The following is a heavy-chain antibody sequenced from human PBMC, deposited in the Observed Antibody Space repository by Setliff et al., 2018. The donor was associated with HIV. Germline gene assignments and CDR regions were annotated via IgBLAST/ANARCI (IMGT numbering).Heavy chain of an antibody. J-gene: IGHJ4*02. Sequence: LRLSCAASGFTFSSYWMHWVRQAPGKGLVWVSRIDSDGSSTSYADSVKGRFTISRDNAKNTLYLQMNSLRAEDTAVYYCARSAASALLPPNYWGQGTLVTVSS. CDR2: IDSDGSST. CDR1: GFTFSSYW. CDR3: ARSAASALLPPNY. D-gene: IGHD3-22*01. V-gene: IGHV3-74*01.